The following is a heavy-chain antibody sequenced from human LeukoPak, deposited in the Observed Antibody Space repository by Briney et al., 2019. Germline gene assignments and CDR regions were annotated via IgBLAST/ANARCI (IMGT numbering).Heavy chain of an antibody. CDR1: GFTFSSYW. CDR3: ARIRITIFAPTDAFDI. CDR2: IKQDGSEK. J-gene: IGHJ3*02. Sequence: GGSLRLSCAASGFTFSSYWMSWVRQAPGKGLEWVANIKQDGSEKYYVDSVKGRFTVSRDNAKNSLYLQMNSLRAEDTAVYYCARIRITIFAPTDAFDIWGQGTMVTVSS. D-gene: IGHD3-3*01. V-gene: IGHV3-7*01.